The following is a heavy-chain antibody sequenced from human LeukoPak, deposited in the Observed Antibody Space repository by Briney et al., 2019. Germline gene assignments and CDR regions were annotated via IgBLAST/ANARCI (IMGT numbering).Heavy chain of an antibody. V-gene: IGHV3-30*03. CDR1: GFTFSSYG. CDR2: ISYDGGYK. D-gene: IGHD1-26*01. J-gene: IGHJ4*02. Sequence: PGGSLRLSRAASGFTFSSYGMHWVRQAPGKGLEWVAFISYDGGYKYYADSVKGRFTISRDNSKNTLYLQMNSLRAEDTAVYYCALNSGLDYWGQGTLVTVSS. CDR3: ALNSGLDY.